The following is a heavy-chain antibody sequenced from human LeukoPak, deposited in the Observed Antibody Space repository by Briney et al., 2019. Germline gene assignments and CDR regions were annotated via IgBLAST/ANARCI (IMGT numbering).Heavy chain of an antibody. J-gene: IGHJ6*02. Sequence: SETLSLTCTVSGDSISVHYWTWIRQPPGKGLEWIGCIYYRGITSFNPSLQSRVTISLDTSKKQFSLQLRSVTAADTAVYYCARDRRDLRAGLGVWGPVTTVIVSS. D-gene: IGHD3-16*01. CDR3: ARDRRDLRAGLGV. CDR1: GDSISVHY. V-gene: IGHV4-59*11. CDR2: IYYRGIT.